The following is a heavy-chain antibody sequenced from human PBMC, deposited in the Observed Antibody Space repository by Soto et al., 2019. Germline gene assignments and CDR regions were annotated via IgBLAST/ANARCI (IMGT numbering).Heavy chain of an antibody. V-gene: IGHV1-24*01. CDR2: FDPEDGET. J-gene: IGHJ5*02. Sequence: QVQLVQSGAEVKKPGASVKVSCKVSGYTLTELSMHWVRQAPGKGLEWMGGFDPEDGETIYAQKFQGRVTMTEDTSTAPAYMELSSLRSEDTAVYYGATDSPEAAAGTGSWFDPWGQGTLVTVSS. CDR1: GYTLTELS. CDR3: ATDSPEAAAGTGSWFDP. D-gene: IGHD6-13*01.